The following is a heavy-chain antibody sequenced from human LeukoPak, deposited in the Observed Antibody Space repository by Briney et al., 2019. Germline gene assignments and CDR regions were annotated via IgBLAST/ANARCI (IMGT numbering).Heavy chain of an antibody. CDR1: GYTFTDYY. J-gene: IGHJ4*02. CDR2: MNPNSGNT. D-gene: IGHD3-22*01. CDR3: ARYYYDSSGYPTLDY. V-gene: IGHV1-8*02. Sequence: PGASVKVSCKASGYTFTDYYMHWVRQATGQGLEWMGWMNPNSGNTGYAQKFQGRVTMTRNTSISTAYMELSSLRSEDTAVYYCARYYYDSSGYPTLDYWGQGTLVTVSS.